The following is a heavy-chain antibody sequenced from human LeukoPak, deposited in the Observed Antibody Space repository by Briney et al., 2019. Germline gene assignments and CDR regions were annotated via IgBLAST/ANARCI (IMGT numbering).Heavy chain of an antibody. Sequence: SETLSLTCAVYGGSFSGYYWSWIRQPPGKGLEWIGEINHSGSTNYNPSLKSRVTISVDTSKNQFSLKLSSVTAADTAVYYCARVGAEEVEAHRFDYWGQGTLVTVSS. D-gene: IGHD1-26*01. J-gene: IGHJ4*02. CDR2: INHSGST. V-gene: IGHV4-34*01. CDR1: GGSFSGYY. CDR3: ARVGAEEVEAHRFDY.